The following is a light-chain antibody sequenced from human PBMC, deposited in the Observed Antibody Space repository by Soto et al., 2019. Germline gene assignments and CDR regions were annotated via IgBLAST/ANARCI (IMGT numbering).Light chain of an antibody. CDR3: QQYGSSPTT. Sequence: EIVLTQSPGTLSLSPGERATLPCRASQSVSNSYLAWYQQKPGRAPRLLIYGASSRATDIPDRFSGSGSGTDFTLTISRLEPVDSAVYYCQQYGSSPTTFGQGTKVDIK. J-gene: IGKJ1*01. CDR1: QSVSNSY. CDR2: GAS. V-gene: IGKV3-20*01.